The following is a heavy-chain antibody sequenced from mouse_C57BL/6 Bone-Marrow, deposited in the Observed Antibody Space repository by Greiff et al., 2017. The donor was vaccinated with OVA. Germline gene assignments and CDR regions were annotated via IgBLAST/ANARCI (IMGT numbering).Heavy chain of an antibody. Sequence: EVQGVESGGGLVKPGGSLKLSCAASGFTFSSYAMSWVRQTPEKRLEWVATISDGGSYTYYPDNVKGRFTISRDNAKNNLYLQMSHLKSEDTAMYYCARDQAVVATRAYYAMDYWGQGTSVTVSS. J-gene: IGHJ4*01. D-gene: IGHD1-1*01. CDR3: ARDQAVVATRAYYAMDY. CDR2: ISDGGSYT. CDR1: GFTFSSYA. V-gene: IGHV5-4*01.